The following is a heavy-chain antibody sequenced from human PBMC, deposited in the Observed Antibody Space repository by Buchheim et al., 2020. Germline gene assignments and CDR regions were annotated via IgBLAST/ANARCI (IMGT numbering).Heavy chain of an antibody. Sequence: QVQLVESGGGVVQPGRSLRLSCAASGFTFSSYAMHWVRQAPGKGLEWVAVISYDGSNKYYADSVKGRFTISRDNSKNTLYLQMNSLRAEDTAVYYCASSGRGIGYCSSTSCQRREFDPWGQGTL. J-gene: IGHJ5*02. CDR2: ISYDGSNK. CDR1: GFTFSSYA. D-gene: IGHD2-2*01. CDR3: ASSGRGIGYCSSTSCQRREFDP. V-gene: IGHV3-30*04.